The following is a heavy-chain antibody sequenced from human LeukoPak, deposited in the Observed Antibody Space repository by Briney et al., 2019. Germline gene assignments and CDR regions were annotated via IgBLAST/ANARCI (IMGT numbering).Heavy chain of an antibody. CDR3: ATDISRVSDSWPSNYFDY. CDR2: INPKSGGT. J-gene: IGHJ4*02. D-gene: IGHD2-21*01. CDR1: GYTFTGYY. Sequence: ASVKVSCTASGYTFTGYYMHWVRQAPGQGLEWMGWINPKSGGTNYAQKFQGRVTMTRDTSISTAYMELGRLRSDDTAVYYCATDISRVSDSWPSNYFDYWGQGTLVTVSS. V-gene: IGHV1-2*02.